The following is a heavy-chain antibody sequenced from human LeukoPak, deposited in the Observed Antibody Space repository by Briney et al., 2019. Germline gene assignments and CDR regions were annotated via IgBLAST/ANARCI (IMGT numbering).Heavy chain of an antibody. CDR2: ISWNSGSI. J-gene: IGHJ4*02. CDR3: AKDLREWSVFDY. D-gene: IGHD3-3*01. Sequence: SLRLSCADSGFTFDDYAMHWVRQAPGKGLEWVSGISWNSGSIGYADSVKGRFTISRDNAKNSLYLQMNSLRAEDTALYYCAKDLREWSVFDYWGQGTLVTVSS. V-gene: IGHV3-9*01. CDR1: GFTFDDYA.